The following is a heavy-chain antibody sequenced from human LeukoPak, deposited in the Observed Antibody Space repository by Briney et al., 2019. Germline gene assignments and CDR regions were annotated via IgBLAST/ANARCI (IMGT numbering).Heavy chain of an antibody. CDR3: ARVLLWFGEQYYYGMDV. V-gene: IGHV4-4*02. Sequence: SETLSLTCALSGGSICSSNWWSWSRQPPGKGLEWIHEIYHSGSTNYNPSLKSPVTISVDKSKNQFSLKLSSVTAADTAVYYCARVLLWFGEQYYYGMDVWGERKTVSVSS. J-gene: IGHJ6*01. CDR2: IYHSGST. CDR1: GGSICSSNW. D-gene: IGHD3-10*01.